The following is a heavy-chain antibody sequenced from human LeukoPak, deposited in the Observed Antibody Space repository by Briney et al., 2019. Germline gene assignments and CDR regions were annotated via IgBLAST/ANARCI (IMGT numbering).Heavy chain of an antibody. CDR3: ARVQGSGQPRWY. CDR1: GFTVSSNY. V-gene: IGHV3-66*01. Sequence: GGSLGLSCAAPGFTVSSNYMSWVRQAPGKRLEWVSVIYSDYSKYYADSVKGRFTISRDNSKNTLYLQMNSLRAEDTAVYYCARVQGSGQPRWYWGQGTLVTVSS. D-gene: IGHD2-15*01. J-gene: IGHJ4*02. CDR2: IYSDYSK.